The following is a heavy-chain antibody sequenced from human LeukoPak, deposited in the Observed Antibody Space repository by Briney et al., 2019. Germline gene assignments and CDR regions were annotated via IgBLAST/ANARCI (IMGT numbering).Heavy chain of an antibody. V-gene: IGHV3-30-3*01. CDR2: ISYDGSNK. J-gene: IGHJ4*02. D-gene: IGHD3-16*02. CDR1: GFTFSSYA. Sequence: PGGSLRLSCAASGFTFSSYAMHWVRQAPGKGLEWVAVISYDGSNKYYADSVKGRFTISRDNSKNTLYLQMNSLRAEDTAVYYCARGVWHDYVWGSYRYTDTPMNYWGQGTLVTVSS. CDR3: ARGVWHDYVWGSYRYTDTPMNY.